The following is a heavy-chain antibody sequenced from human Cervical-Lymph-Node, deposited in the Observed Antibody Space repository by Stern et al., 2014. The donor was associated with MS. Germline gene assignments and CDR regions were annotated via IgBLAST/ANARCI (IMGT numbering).Heavy chain of an antibody. CDR3: ARQGRDYGDSFYFDH. D-gene: IGHD4-17*01. J-gene: IGHJ4*02. CDR2: IRTDNCNT. V-gene: IGHV1-18*01. CDR1: GYSFTSYG. Sequence: QDPLVQSGAEVKRPGASVKVSCKASGYSFTSYGLSWVRQAHGQGLDWMGRIRTDNCNTKYAQRLQGSVTMTTDTSSNTAYMELRGLTSDDTAVYYCARQGRDYGDSFYFDHWGQGTLVTVSS.